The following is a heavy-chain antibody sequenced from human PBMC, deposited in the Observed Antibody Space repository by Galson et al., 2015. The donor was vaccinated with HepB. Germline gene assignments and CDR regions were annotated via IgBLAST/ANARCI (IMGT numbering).Heavy chain of an antibody. Sequence: SLRLSCAASGFTFSSYWMSWVRQAPGKGLEWVANIKHDGREKYYVDPVKGRFTISRDNAKNSLYLQVNSLRAEDTAVYYGARDSSSWYYYYGMDVWGQGTTVTVSS. D-gene: IGHD6-13*01. CDR1: GFTFSSYW. CDR2: IKHDGREK. V-gene: IGHV3-7*03. J-gene: IGHJ6*02. CDR3: ARDSSSWYYYYGMDV.